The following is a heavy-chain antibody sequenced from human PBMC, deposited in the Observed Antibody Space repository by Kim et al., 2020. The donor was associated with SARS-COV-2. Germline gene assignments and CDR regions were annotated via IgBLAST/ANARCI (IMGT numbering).Heavy chain of an antibody. V-gene: IGHV1-2*02. CDR3: AREPGITMIVVVTRNDAFDI. CDR1: GYTFTGYY. CDR2: INPNSGGT. J-gene: IGHJ3*02. Sequence: ASVKVSCKASGYTFTGYYMHWVRQAPGQGLEWRGWINPNSGGTNYAQKFQGRVTMTRDTSISTAYMELSRLRSDDTAVYYCAREPGITMIVVVTRNDAFDIWGQGTMVTVSS. D-gene: IGHD3-22*01.